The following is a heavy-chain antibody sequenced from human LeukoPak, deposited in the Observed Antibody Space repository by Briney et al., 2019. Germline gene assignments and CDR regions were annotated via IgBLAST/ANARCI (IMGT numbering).Heavy chain of an antibody. J-gene: IGHJ4*02. Sequence: SETLSLTCTVSGGSISSYYWSWIRQPPGKGLEWIGYIYYSEGTNYNPSLKSRVTISVDTSKNQFSLKLSSVTAADTAVYYCARRTQWPYYFDYWGQGTLVTVSS. CDR2: IYYSEGT. CDR1: GGSISSYY. D-gene: IGHD6-19*01. V-gene: IGHV4-59*08. CDR3: ARRTQWPYYFDY.